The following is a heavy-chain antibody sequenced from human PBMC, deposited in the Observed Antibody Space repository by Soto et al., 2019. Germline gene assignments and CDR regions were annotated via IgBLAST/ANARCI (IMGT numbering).Heavy chain of an antibody. V-gene: IGHV5-51*01. CDR3: ARHGSSSYTFVFXY. Sequence: PGESLKISCKASGYSFTSYWIGWVRQMPGKGLEWMGIIYPGDSNTKYSPSFRGQVTVSADRSISTAYLQWSSLKASDTAIYYCARHGSSSYTFVFXYWGQGALVTVSS. CDR1: GYSFTSYW. D-gene: IGHD3-16*02. J-gene: IGHJ4*02. CDR2: IYPGDSNT.